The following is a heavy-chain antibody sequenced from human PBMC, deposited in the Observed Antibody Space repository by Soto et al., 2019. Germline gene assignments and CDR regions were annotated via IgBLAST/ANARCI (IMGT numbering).Heavy chain of an antibody. CDR2: ISGRGSST. D-gene: IGHD6-19*01. V-gene: IGHV3-23*01. J-gene: IGHJ2*01. Sequence: EVQLLESGGGLVQPGGSLRLSCAASGFTFSNYAMSWVRQAPGKGLEWVSAISGRGSSTYYADSVKGRFTISRDNSKDTLYLQMSSLRADDTALYYCTKGDNDGWYWYFDLWGRGTLVTVSS. CDR3: TKGDNDGWYWYFDL. CDR1: GFTFSNYA.